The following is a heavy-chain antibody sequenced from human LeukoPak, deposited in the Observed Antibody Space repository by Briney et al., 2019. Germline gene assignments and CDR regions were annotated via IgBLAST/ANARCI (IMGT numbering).Heavy chain of an antibody. V-gene: IGHV3-64*01. CDR1: GFTFSSYA. CDR3: ARGGEWLVHYNFDY. CDR2: ISSNGGST. J-gene: IGHJ4*02. D-gene: IGHD6-19*01. Sequence: PGGSLRLSCAASGFTFSSYAMHWVRQAPGKGLEYVSAISSNGGSTYYANSVKGRFTISRDNSKNTLYLQMGSLRAEDMAVYYCARGGEWLVHYNFDYWGQGTLVTVSS.